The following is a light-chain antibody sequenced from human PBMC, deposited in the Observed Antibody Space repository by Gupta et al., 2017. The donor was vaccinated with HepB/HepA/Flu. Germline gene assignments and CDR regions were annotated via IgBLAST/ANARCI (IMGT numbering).Light chain of an antibody. CDR3: QQSMSTETYT. J-gene: IGKJ2*01. CDR2: WAS. CDR1: RSLFDASKNKDY. V-gene: IGKV4-1*01. Sequence: DIMLTQSPDSLGVSLGERVTITCTSSRSLFDASKNKDYLAWYQQKGGQSPTLLIYWASTREFGVPGRFSGSGSGKNFTLTISGRQAEDVAVYYCQQSMSTETYTFGQGTRLEIK.